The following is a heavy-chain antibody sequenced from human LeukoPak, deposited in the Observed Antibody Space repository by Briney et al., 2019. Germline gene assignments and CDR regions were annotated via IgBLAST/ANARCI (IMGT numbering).Heavy chain of an antibody. Sequence: PSETLSLTCTVSDGSISSDHWNWIRQPPEKGLEWIGCIYYSGRTYYNPSLKSRVSISVDMSKSQSSLSLTSVTAADTAVYYCARKNDFDIWGQGTLVTVSS. CDR3: ARKNDFDI. V-gene: IGHV4-59*01. D-gene: IGHD2/OR15-2a*01. J-gene: IGHJ3*02. CDR2: IYYSGRT. CDR1: DGSISSDH.